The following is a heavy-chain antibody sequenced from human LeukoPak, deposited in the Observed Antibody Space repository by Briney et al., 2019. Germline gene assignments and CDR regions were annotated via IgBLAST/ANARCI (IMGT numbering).Heavy chain of an antibody. J-gene: IGHJ4*02. Sequence: PGGSLRLSCAASGFTFSSFQMTWVRQAPGKGLEWVSYIGGGDSQIFYADSVKGRFTISRDNSKNTLYLQMNSLRAEDTAVYYCAKDMEGRRGIFDYWGQGTLVTVSS. CDR1: GFTFSSFQ. V-gene: IGHV3-48*03. CDR3: AKDMEGRRGIFDY. CDR2: IGGGDSQI. D-gene: IGHD3-10*01.